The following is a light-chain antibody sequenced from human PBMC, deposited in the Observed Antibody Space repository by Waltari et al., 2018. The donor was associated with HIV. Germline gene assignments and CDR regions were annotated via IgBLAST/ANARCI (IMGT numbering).Light chain of an antibody. V-gene: IGLV3-25*03. CDR2: KDI. J-gene: IGLJ3*02. Sequence: SYDLTQTPSLSVSPGQTARINSPRGALPKKYSSWYRQKAGQAPVLLIYKDIERPSGIPERISGSGSGTGITLTISGVQAEDEGDYFCQSTDFDGTWVFGGGTRLTVL. CDR3: QSTDFDGTWV. CDR1: ALPKKY.